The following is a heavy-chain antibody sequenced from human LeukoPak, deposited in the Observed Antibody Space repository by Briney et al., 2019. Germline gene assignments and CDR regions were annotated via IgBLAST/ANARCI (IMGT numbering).Heavy chain of an antibody. J-gene: IGHJ4*02. CDR1: GYTFASYG. Sequence: ASVKVSRKASGYTFASYGISWVRQAPGQGLEWMGRINPDSGGTNYAQKFQGRVTMTRDTSISTAYMELSRLRSDDTAVYYCATRAYYTSGWFWGQGTLVTVSP. D-gene: IGHD6-19*01. CDR3: ATRAYYTSGWF. V-gene: IGHV1-2*06. CDR2: INPDSGGT.